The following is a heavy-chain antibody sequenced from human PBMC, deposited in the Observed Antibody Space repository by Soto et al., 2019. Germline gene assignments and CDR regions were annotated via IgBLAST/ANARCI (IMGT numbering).Heavy chain of an antibody. D-gene: IGHD3-10*01. Sequence: QVQLQESGPGLVKPSETLSLTCTISGGPMNNYYCSWFRQPRGQGLEWFGYMGYNGFTRYNPSHRCRVAISLDTARSQFSLNLGSVTAADTALYYCARQGFGELHGLVDVWGQGITVTVSS. J-gene: IGHJ6*02. CDR1: GGPMNNYY. CDR3: ARQGFGELHGLVDV. CDR2: MGYNGFT. V-gene: IGHV4-59*08.